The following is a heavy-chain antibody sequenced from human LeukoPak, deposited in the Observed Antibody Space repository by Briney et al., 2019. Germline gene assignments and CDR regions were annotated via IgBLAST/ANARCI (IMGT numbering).Heavy chain of an antibody. V-gene: IGHV3-9*01. CDR3: AKATDNYDILTGHYFDY. Sequence: GRSLRLSCAASGFTFDDYAMHWVRQAPGKGLEWVSGISWNSGSIGYADSVKGRFTISRDNAKNSLYLQMNGLRAEDTALYYCAKATDNYDILTGHYFDYWGQGTLVTVSS. D-gene: IGHD3-9*01. CDR1: GFTFDDYA. J-gene: IGHJ4*02. CDR2: ISWNSGSI.